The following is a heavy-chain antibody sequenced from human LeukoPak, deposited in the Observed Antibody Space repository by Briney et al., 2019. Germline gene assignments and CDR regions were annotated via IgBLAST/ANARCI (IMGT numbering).Heavy chain of an antibody. V-gene: IGHV3-53*01. Sequence: WVSVIYSDGTTYYIDSVKGRFTISRDNSRNTLDLQMNSLRVDDTAIYYCARGKPTAGIEDFWGQGTLVTVSS. CDR3: ARGKPTAGIEDF. CDR2: IYSDGTT. D-gene: IGHD6-13*01. J-gene: IGHJ4*03.